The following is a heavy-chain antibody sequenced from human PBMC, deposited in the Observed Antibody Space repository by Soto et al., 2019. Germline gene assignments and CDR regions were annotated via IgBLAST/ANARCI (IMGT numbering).Heavy chain of an antibody. CDR1: EFTCRSYW. D-gene: IGHD1-7*01. J-gene: IGHJ3*01. CDR2: ISGDGSST. Sequence: EVQLVDSGGGLVQPGGSLRLSCAASEFTCRSYWMHWVRQSPGKGLVWVSRISGDGSSTNYADSVKGRFTISRDNAKNTVYLHIDSLRAEDTAVYYCARSLPGTYGACYPWGQGTMVTVSS. CDR3: ARSLPGTYGACYP. V-gene: IGHV3-74*01.